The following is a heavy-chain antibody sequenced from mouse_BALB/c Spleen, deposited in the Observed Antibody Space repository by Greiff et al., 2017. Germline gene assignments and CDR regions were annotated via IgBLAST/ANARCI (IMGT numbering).Heavy chain of an antibody. V-gene: IGHV5-6-3*01. Sequence: EVKVVESGGGLVQPGGSLKLSCAASGFTFSSYGMSWVRQTPDKRLELVATINSYGGSTYYPDSVKGRFTISRDNAKNTLYLQMSSLKSEDTAMYYCARDLGYYGNYAMDYWGQGTSVTVSS. CDR2: INSYGGST. J-gene: IGHJ4*01. CDR1: GFTFSSYG. D-gene: IGHD2-1*01. CDR3: ARDLGYYGNYAMDY.